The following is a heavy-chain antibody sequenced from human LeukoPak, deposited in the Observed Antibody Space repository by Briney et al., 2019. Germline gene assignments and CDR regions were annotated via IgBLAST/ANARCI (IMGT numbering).Heavy chain of an antibody. CDR2: IIPIFGTA. Sequence: ASVKVSCKASGGTFSSYAISWVRQAPGQGLEWMGGIIPIFGTANYVQKFQGRVMITADKSTSTAYMELSSLRSEDTAVYYCALMGRGVITRGYWGQGTLVTVSS. CDR3: ALMGRGVITRGY. J-gene: IGHJ4*02. D-gene: IGHD3-10*01. CDR1: GGTFSSYA. V-gene: IGHV1-69*06.